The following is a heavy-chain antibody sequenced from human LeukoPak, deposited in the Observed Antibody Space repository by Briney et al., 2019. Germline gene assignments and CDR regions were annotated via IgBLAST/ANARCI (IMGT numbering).Heavy chain of an antibody. D-gene: IGHD4-11*01. CDR3: ARVGTTGATADN. Sequence: ASVKVSCKASGYIFTTYYMHWLRQAPGQGPEWMGIINPRGGSTDYAQKLQGRVTMTSDTSTSTVYMELKSLRSEDTAVYFCARVGTTGATADNWGQGTLVTVSS. CDR2: INPRGGST. V-gene: IGHV1-46*01. CDR1: GYIFTTYY. J-gene: IGHJ4*02.